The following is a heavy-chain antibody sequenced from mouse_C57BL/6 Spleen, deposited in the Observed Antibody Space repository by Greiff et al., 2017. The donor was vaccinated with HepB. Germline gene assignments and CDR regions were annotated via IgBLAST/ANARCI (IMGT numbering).Heavy chain of an antibody. V-gene: IGHV1-61*01. CDR3: ARSYYDYDGPPRFDY. CDR2: IYPSDSET. J-gene: IGHJ2*01. Sequence: QVQLQQPGAELVRPGSSVKLSCKASGYTFTSYWMDWVKQRPGQGLEWIGNIYPSDSETHYNQKFKDKATLTVDKSSSTAYMQLSSLTSEDSAVYYCARSYYDYDGPPRFDYWGQGTTLTVSS. D-gene: IGHD2-4*01. CDR1: GYTFTSYW.